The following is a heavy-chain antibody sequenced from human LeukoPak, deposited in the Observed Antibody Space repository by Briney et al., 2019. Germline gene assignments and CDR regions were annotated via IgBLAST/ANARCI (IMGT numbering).Heavy chain of an antibody. CDR3: ARGVRFSDFYYYTDV. D-gene: IGHD3-3*01. CDR1: GYTFTNSD. J-gene: IGHJ6*03. CDR2: MNPNSGKT. V-gene: IGHV1-8*03. Sequence: ASVKVSCKASGYTFTNSDINWVRQAPGQGLEWMGWMNPNSGKTGYARKFQGRVTFTRNSSISTAYMDLSSLRSEDTAVYYCARGVRFSDFYYYTDVWGQGTTVTVSS.